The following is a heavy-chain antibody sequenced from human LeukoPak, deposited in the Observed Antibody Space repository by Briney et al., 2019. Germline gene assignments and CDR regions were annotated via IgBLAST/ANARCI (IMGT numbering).Heavy chain of an antibody. V-gene: IGHV1-18*01. D-gene: IGHD1-1*01. CDR3: AIRTGTYPYYFDS. Sequence: ASLKVSCKASGYTFTSYGISWGRQAHGQGLEWMGWISAYNGNTNYAQKLQGRVTMTTDTSTSTAYMELRRLRSADTAVYYCAIRTGTYPYYFDSWGQGTLVTVSS. CDR1: GYTFTSYG. CDR2: ISAYNGNT. J-gene: IGHJ4*02.